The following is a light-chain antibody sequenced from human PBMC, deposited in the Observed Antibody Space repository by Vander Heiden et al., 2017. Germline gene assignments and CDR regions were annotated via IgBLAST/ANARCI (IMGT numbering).Light chain of an antibody. J-gene: IGLJ1*01. CDR1: SSNIGAGYD. CDR3: QSYDSSLYV. CDR2: GNS. Sequence: QSVLTQPPSVSGAPGQRVTISCTGSSSNIGAGYDVHWYQQLPGTALTLLIYGNSNRPSGVPDRFSGSKSGTSASLAITGLQAEDEADYYCQSYDSSLYVFGTGTKVTVL. V-gene: IGLV1-40*01.